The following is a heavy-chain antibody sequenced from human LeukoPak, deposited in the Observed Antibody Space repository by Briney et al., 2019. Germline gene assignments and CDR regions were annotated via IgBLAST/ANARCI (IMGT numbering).Heavy chain of an antibody. V-gene: IGHV4-34*01. CDR2: INHSGST. D-gene: IGHD4-17*01. CDR3: ARLIAGKLTTVTTTYYFDY. CDR1: GVSFSGYY. Sequence: SETLSPTCAVYGVSFSGYYWSWIRQPPGKGLEWIGEINHSGSTNYNPSLKSRVTISVDTSKNQFSLKLSSVTAADTAVYYCARLIAGKLTTVTTTYYFDYWGQGTLVTVSS. J-gene: IGHJ4*02.